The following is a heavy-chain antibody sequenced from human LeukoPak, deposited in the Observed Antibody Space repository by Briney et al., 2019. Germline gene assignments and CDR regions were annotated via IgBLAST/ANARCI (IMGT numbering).Heavy chain of an antibody. V-gene: IGHV3-23*01. Sequence: PGGSLRLSFAASGFTFSNYAVMWVRQAPGQRLEWVSAITSGGAPRYADAVKGRFTISRDNSKNTLYLQMNSLRAEDTAQYFCARDPNGDFIGAFEFWGRGTVVTVSS. CDR2: ITSGGAP. CDR3: ARDPNGDFIGAFEF. D-gene: IGHD4-17*01. J-gene: IGHJ3*01. CDR1: GFTFSNYA.